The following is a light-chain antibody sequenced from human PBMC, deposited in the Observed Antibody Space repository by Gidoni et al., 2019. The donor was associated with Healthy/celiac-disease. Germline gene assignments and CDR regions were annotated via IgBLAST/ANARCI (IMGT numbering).Light chain of an antibody. Sequence: EIVLTQSPGTLSLSPGERATLSCRASQSVSSSYLAWYQQKPGQAPRLLIYGASSRATGIPDMFSGSGSGTDFTLTISRLDPEDFAVYYCQQYGSSPRTFGPGTKVDIK. CDR2: GAS. J-gene: IGKJ3*01. V-gene: IGKV3-20*01. CDR1: QSVSSSY. CDR3: QQYGSSPRT.